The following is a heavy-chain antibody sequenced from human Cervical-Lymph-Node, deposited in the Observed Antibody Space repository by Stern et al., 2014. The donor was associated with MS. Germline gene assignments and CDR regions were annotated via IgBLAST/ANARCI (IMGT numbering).Heavy chain of an antibody. J-gene: IGHJ6*02. D-gene: IGHD5-12*01. CDR2: INTKNGHP. Sequence: QVQLVQSGAELKKPGASVKVSCKASGYSFTNYAMNWVRQAPGQGLEWMGWINTKNGHPKYGQGYTGRFGLSLETYASTAYLQISSLKVEDTAVYYCARGGASWRYGMDVWGQGTTVTVSS. CDR1: GYSFTNYA. CDR3: ARGGASWRYGMDV. V-gene: IGHV7-4-1*02.